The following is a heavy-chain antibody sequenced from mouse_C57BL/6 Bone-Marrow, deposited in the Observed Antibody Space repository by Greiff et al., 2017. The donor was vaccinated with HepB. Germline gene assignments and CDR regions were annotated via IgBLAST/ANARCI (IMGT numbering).Heavy chain of an antibody. J-gene: IGHJ3*01. CDR2: IDPSDSYT. CDR3: ARSFAY. Sequence: VQLQQPGAELVKPGASVKLSCKASGYTFTSYWMQWVKQRPGQGLEWIGEIDPSDSYTNYNHKFKGKATLTVDTSSSTAYMQLSSLTSEDSAVYYCARSFAYWGQGTLVTVSA. CDR1: GYTFTSYW. V-gene: IGHV1-50*01.